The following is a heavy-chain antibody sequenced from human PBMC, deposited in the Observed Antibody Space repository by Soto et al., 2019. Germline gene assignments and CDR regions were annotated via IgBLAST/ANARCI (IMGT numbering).Heavy chain of an antibody. J-gene: IGHJ4*02. V-gene: IGHV3-23*01. D-gene: IGHD2-2*01. CDR3: ARGLVSVSDGASRYFDQ. Sequence: EVQLLESGGGLVQPGGSLGLSCAASGFTLSTYAMSWVRQAPGKGLEWVSVISASGGNIYYADSVKGRFTISRDISKNTVYLQMNILRAEDTAVYYCARGLVSVSDGASRYFDQWGQGTLVTVSS. CDR2: ISASGGNI. CDR1: GFTLSTYA.